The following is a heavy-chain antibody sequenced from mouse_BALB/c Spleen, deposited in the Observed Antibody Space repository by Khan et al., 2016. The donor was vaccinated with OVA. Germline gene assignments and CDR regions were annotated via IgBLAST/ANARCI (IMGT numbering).Heavy chain of an antibody. CDR1: GYTFTSYW. Sequence: VELVESGAELAKPGASVKMSCKASGYTFTSYWMHWIKQRPGQGLEWIGYINPTSGYTDYNQKFKDKATLTADKSSSTAYMQLNSLTSDYSAVYYCARDRIDYWGQGTTLTVSA. CDR3: ARDRIDY. V-gene: IGHV1-7*01. CDR2: INPTSGYT. J-gene: IGHJ2*01.